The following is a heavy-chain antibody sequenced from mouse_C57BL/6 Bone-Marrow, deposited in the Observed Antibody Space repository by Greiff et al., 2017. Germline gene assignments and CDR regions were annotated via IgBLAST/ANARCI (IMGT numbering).Heavy chain of an antibody. Sequence: QVQLKQPGAELVKPGASVKLSCKASGYTFTSYWMQWVKQRPGQGLEWIGEIDPSDSYTNYNQKFKGKATLTVDTSSSTAYMQLSSLTSEDSAVYYCARPGSIPYAMDYWGQGTSVTVSS. CDR2: IDPSDSYT. CDR3: ARPGSIPYAMDY. CDR1: GYTFTSYW. V-gene: IGHV1-50*01. D-gene: IGHD1-1*01. J-gene: IGHJ4*01.